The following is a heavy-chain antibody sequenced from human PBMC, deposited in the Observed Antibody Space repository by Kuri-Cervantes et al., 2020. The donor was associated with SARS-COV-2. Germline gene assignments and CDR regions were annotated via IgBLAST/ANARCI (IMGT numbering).Heavy chain of an antibody. J-gene: IGHJ6*02. CDR3: ARGRGYYGFPMDV. Sequence: ASVKVSCKASGYTFTGYYMHWVRQAPGQGLEWMGWINPNSGGTNYAQKFQGRVTMTRDTSIGTAYMELSRLRSDDTAVYYCARGRGYYGFPMDVWGQGTTVTVSS. D-gene: IGHD3-10*01. CDR2: INPNSGGT. V-gene: IGHV1-2*02. CDR1: GYTFTGYY.